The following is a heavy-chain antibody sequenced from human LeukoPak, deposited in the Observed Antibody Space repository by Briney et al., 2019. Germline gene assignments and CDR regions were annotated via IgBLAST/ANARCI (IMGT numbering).Heavy chain of an antibody. V-gene: IGHV1-69*13. D-gene: IGHD6-19*01. Sequence: SVKVCCKASGGTFSRYAISWVRQAPGQGLEWMGGIIPMFGIANYAQKFQGRVTITADESTSTAYMELSSLRSEDTAVYYCARDRPYTGGWRGFDYWGQGTLVTASS. J-gene: IGHJ4*02. CDR1: GGTFSRYA. CDR2: IIPMFGIA. CDR3: ARDRPYTGGWRGFDY.